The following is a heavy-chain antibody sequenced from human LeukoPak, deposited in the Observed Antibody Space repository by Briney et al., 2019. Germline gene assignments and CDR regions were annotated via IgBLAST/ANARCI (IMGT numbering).Heavy chain of an antibody. Sequence: GASVKVSCKSSGYTFTSYGISWVRQAPGQGLEGWGWINAYNGNTDYAQKLQGRVTMTTDTSTSTAYMELRSLRSDDTAVYYCARDHQRLLWFGELLGAFDIWGQGTMVTVSS. J-gene: IGHJ3*02. CDR3: ARDHQRLLWFGELLGAFDI. D-gene: IGHD3-10*01. V-gene: IGHV1-18*01. CDR2: INAYNGNT. CDR1: GYTFTSYG.